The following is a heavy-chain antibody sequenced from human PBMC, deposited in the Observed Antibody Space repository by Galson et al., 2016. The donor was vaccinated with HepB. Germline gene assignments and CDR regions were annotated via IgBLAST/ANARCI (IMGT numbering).Heavy chain of an antibody. CDR1: GGASSGYY. V-gene: IGHV4-34*12. J-gene: IGHJ4*03. Sequence: SETLSLTCGVSGGASSGYYWTWIRQPPGKGLEWIGQIIHSGETNYNPSLESRATMSLDTSKDQFSLTLTSVTAADTAVYFCARPIVPQNDYDPISKRWVLRAHAVDLWGQGTLVTVSS. CDR2: IIHSGET. CDR3: ARPIVPQNDYDPISKRWVLRAHAVDL. D-gene: IGHD3-22*01.